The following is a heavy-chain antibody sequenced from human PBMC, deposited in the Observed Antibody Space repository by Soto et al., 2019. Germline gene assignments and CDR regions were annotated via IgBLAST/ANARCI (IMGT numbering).Heavy chain of an antibody. CDR2: ISSGGRSI. CDR1: GFPFWTYS. CDR3: ARDVGPGSTDY. Sequence: VKLLESGGGLVQPGGSMRLSCEASGFPFWTYSMSWIRQAPGKGLEWLSYISSGGRSIKYADSVKGRFTISRDNDKNSLYLQIYSLRAEDTAVYYCARDVGPGSTDYWGQGTLVTVSS. V-gene: IGHV3-11*01. J-gene: IGHJ4*02.